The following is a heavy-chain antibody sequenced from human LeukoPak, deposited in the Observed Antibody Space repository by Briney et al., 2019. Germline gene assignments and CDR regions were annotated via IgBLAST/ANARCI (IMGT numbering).Heavy chain of an antibody. CDR1: GYTFTSYD. CDR3: AGDLTPECSKSGHCHEGDY. J-gene: IGHJ4*02. Sequence: GASVKVSCKASGYTFTSYDINWVRQATGQGLEWMGWMNPNSGNTGYAQKFQGRVTMTRNTSISTAYMELSSLRSEDTAVYYCAGDLTPECSKSGHCHEGDYWGQGTLVTVSS. CDR2: MNPNSGNT. V-gene: IGHV1-8*01. D-gene: IGHD2/OR15-2a*01.